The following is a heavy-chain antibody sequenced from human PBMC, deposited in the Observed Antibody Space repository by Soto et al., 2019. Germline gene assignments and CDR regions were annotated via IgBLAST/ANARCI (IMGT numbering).Heavy chain of an antibody. J-gene: IGHJ6*02. CDR1: GGTFSSYA. CDR3: ARYCSGGSCYSEMGYYYYYGMDV. D-gene: IGHD2-15*01. Sequence: QVQLVQSGAEVKKPGSSVKVSCKASGGTFSSYAISWVRQAPGQGLEWMGGIIPIFGTANYAQKMQGRVTITADKTTSRAYMELSSLRSEDTAVYYCARYCSGGSCYSEMGYYYYYGMDVWGQGTTVTVSS. V-gene: IGHV1-69*06. CDR2: IIPIFGTA.